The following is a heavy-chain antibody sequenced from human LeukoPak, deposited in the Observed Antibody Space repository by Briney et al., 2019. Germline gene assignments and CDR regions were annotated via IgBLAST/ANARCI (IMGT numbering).Heavy chain of an antibody. D-gene: IGHD2-15*01. J-gene: IGHJ6*03. CDR2: IIPIFGTA. CDR3: ASPISFGLGWYYMDV. V-gene: IGHV1-69*01. Sequence: GSSVKVSCKASGGTFSSYAISWVRQAPGQGLEWMGGIIPIFGTANYAQKFQGRVTITADESTSTAYMELSSLRSEDTAVYYCASPISFGLGWYYMDVWGKGTTVTVSS. CDR1: GGTFSSYA.